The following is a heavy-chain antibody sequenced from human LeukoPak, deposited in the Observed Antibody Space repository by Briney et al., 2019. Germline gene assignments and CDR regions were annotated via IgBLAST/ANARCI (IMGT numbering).Heavy chain of an antibody. Sequence: TLSLTCAVSGGSISSSNWWSWVRQAPGKGLEWVAVISYDGSNKYYADSVKGRFTISRDNSKNTLYLQMNSLRAEDTAVYYCAKDGNTYYYDSSGPFDAFDIWGQGTMVTVSS. V-gene: IGHV3-30*18. CDR2: ISYDGSNK. CDR1: GGSISSSN. D-gene: IGHD3-22*01. CDR3: AKDGNTYYYDSSGPFDAFDI. J-gene: IGHJ3*02.